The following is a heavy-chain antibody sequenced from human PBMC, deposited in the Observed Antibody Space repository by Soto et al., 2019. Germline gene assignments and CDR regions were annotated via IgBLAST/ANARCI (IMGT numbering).Heavy chain of an antibody. D-gene: IGHD6-13*01. J-gene: IGHJ6*02. V-gene: IGHV3-7*03. Sequence: GGSLRLSCAASGFTLGSFWMSWVRQAPGKGLEWVASIEQGGTETYYVDSVKGRFTISRDNAKNSLFLQMHSLRAEDTAVYFCARHHGYSGSSHYYLFGMDVWGQGTTVTASS. CDR2: IEQGGTET. CDR3: ARHHGYSGSSHYYLFGMDV. CDR1: GFTLGSFW.